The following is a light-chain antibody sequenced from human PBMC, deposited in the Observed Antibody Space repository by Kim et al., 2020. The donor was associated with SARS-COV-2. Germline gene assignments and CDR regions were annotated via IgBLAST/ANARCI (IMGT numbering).Light chain of an antibody. V-gene: IGLV3-19*01. CDR1: SLRRYY. CDR3: NSRDSSGNHWV. Sequence: SSELTQDPAVSVALGQTVRITCQGDSLRRYYASWYQQKPGQAPVLVIYGKNNRPSGIPDRFPGSSSGNTASLTITGAQAEDEADYYCNSRDSSGNHWVFG. J-gene: IGLJ3*02. CDR2: GKN.